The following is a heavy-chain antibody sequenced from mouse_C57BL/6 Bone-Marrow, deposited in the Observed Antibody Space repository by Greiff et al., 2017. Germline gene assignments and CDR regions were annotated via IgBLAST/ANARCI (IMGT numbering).Heavy chain of an antibody. D-gene: IGHD1-1*01. CDR2: IHPNSGST. J-gene: IGHJ4*01. Sequence: QVQLQQPGAELVKPGASVKLSCKASGYTFTSYWMPWVKQRPGQGLEWIGMIHPNSGSTNYNEKFQSKATLTVDKSSSTAYMQLSSLTSEDSAVYYCARGGPYDYGRARDYVGQGTSGTVSS. CDR1: GYTFTSYW. V-gene: IGHV1-64*01. CDR3: ARGGPYDYGRARDY.